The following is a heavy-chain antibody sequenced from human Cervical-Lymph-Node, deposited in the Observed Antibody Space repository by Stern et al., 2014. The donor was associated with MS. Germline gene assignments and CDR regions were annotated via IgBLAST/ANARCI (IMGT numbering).Heavy chain of an antibody. Sequence: QDQLVQSGAEVKKPGASVKVSCKASGYTFTSYYMHWVRQAPGQGLEWMGIINPSGGSTSYAQKFQGRVTMTRDTSTSTVYMELSSLRSEDTAVYYCARDPLTTVTLGYYYGMDVWGQGTTVTVSS. CDR2: INPSGGST. J-gene: IGHJ6*02. V-gene: IGHV1-46*01. CDR1: GYTFTSYY. CDR3: ARDPLTTVTLGYYYGMDV. D-gene: IGHD4-11*01.